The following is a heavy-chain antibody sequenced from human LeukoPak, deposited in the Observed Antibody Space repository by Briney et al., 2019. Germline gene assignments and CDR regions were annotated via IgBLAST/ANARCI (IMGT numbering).Heavy chain of an antibody. CDR1: GYSFSNYP. D-gene: IGHD3-16*01. J-gene: IGHJ4*02. CDR2: INTDNGNT. CDR3: ARDLVSIIFTYGGASGCGY. Sequence: ASVKVSCKASGYSFSNYPIHWVRQAPGQGLEWMEWINTDNGNTKSSQQFQGRVTITRDTSASTAYMELSSLRSEDTAVYYCARDLVSIIFTYGGASGCGYWGQGTLVTVSS. V-gene: IGHV1-3*04.